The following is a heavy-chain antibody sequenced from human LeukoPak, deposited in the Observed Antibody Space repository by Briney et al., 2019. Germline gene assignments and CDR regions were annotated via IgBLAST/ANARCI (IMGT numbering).Heavy chain of an antibody. J-gene: IGHJ4*02. D-gene: IGHD1-26*01. V-gene: IGHV3-7*01. CDR3: ARDVGGSLDY. Sequence: GGSLRLSCAASGFTFRSYWMAWVREAPGKGGEGVANIKEDESAKHQADSVKGPLTISRDNAQNSVYLQMSSLRGEDTAVYYCARDVGGSLDYWGQGTLVTVSS. CDR1: GFTFRSYW. CDR2: IKEDESAK.